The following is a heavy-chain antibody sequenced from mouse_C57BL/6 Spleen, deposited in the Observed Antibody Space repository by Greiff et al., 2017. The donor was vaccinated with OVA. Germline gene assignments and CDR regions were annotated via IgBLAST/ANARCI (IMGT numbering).Heavy chain of an antibody. J-gene: IGHJ1*03. D-gene: IGHD2-4*01. CDR1: GFSLTSYG. V-gene: IGHV2-2*01. Sequence: QVQLQQSGPGLVQPSQSLSITCTVSGFSLTSYGVHWVRQSPGKGLEWLGVIWSGGSTDYNAAFISRLSISKDNSKSQVFFKMNSLQADDTAIYYCAGIYYDYWYFDVWGTGTTVTVSS. CDR2: IWSGGST. CDR3: AGIYYDYWYFDV.